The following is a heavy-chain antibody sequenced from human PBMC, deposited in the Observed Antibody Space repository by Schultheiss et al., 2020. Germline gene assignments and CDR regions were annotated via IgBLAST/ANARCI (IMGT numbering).Heavy chain of an antibody. Sequence: GESLKISCAASGFTFSSYAMSWVRQAPGKGLEWVSAISGSGGSTYYADSVKGRFTISRDNSKNTLYLQMNSLRAEDTAVYYCATVRVWAAAGLNWFDPWGQGTLVTISS. J-gene: IGHJ5*02. CDR1: GFTFSSYA. CDR2: ISGSGGST. CDR3: ATVRVWAAAGLNWFDP. V-gene: IGHV3-23*01. D-gene: IGHD6-13*01.